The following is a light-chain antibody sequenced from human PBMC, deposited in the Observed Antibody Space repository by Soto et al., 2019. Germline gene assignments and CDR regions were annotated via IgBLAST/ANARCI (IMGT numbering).Light chain of an antibody. V-gene: IGKV1-5*01. CDR1: QSISGW. CDR2: DVS. J-gene: IGKJ2*01. CDR3: QQYDDLPRT. Sequence: DIQMTQSPSTLSASVGDRVTITCRASQSISGWLAWYQQKPGKAPKLLIYDVSSLESGVPSRFSGSGSGTEFTLAISSLQPDDFATYYCQQYDDLPRTFGQGTKLQVK.